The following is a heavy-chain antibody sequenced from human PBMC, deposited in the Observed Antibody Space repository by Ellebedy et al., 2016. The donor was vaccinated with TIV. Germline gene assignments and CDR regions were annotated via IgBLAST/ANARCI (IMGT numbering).Heavy chain of an antibody. CDR1: GGTFSSYA. J-gene: IGHJ4*02. Sequence: ASVKVSCKASGGTFSSYAISWVRQAPGQGLEWMGGIIPIFGTANYAQKFQGRVTITADESTSTAYMELSSLRSEDTAVCYCARGGDTAMVTAFDYWGQGTLVTVSS. V-gene: IGHV1-69*13. CDR2: IIPIFGTA. CDR3: ARGGDTAMVTAFDY. D-gene: IGHD5-18*01.